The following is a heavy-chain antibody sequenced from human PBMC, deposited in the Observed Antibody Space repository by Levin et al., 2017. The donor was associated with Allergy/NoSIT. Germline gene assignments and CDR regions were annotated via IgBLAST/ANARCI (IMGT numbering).Heavy chain of an antibody. CDR3: ARGGATSNDY. CDR1: GYTFSDYY. Sequence: GASVKVSCSVSGYTFSDYYIHWIRQTPGQGLEWIGWIDPTRGATQFAEKFHARVVLTRDSSISTAYMELGKLRSDDTALYYCARGGATSNDYWGQGTLVTVSS. D-gene: IGHD2-2*01. CDR2: IDPTRGAT. V-gene: IGHV1-2*02. J-gene: IGHJ4*02.